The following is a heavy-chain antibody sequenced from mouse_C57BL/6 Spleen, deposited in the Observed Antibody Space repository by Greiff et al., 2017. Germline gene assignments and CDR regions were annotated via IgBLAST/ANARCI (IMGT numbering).Heavy chain of an antibody. J-gene: IGHJ1*03. Sequence: EVHLVESGGDLVKPGGSLKLSCAASGFTFSSYGMSWVRQTPDKRLEWVATISSGGSYTYYPDSVKGRFTISRDNAKNTLYLQMSSLKSEDTAMYYCARHRDYYGSSYGWYFDVWGTGTTVTVSS. D-gene: IGHD1-1*01. CDR2: ISSGGSYT. CDR1: GFTFSSYG. CDR3: ARHRDYYGSSYGWYFDV. V-gene: IGHV5-6*01.